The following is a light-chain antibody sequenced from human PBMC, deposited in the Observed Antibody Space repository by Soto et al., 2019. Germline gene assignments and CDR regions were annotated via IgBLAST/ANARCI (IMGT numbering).Light chain of an antibody. CDR3: CSCGGSDIFVI. CDR2: DVN. V-gene: IGLV2-23*02. J-gene: IGLJ2*01. Sequence: QTVVTQPASVSGSPGQSITISCTGTSSDVGTSDLVCWYQQYPGKAPKLLIFDVNKRPSGVSNRFSGSKSGQTASLTITGLQAEDEADYYCSCGGSDIFVIFGGGTKLTVL. CDR1: SSDVGTSDL.